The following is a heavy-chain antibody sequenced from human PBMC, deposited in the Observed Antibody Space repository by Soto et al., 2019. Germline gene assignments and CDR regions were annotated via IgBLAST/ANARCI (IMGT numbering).Heavy chain of an antibody. CDR3: ARQYGWFDP. D-gene: IGHD4-17*01. CDR1: GGSISSSSYY. CDR2: IYYSGST. Sequence: SETLSLTCTVSGGSISSSSYYWGWIRQPPGKGLEWIGSIYYSGSTYYNPSLKSRVTISVDTSKNQFSLKLSSVTAADTAVYYCARQYGWFDPWGQGTLVTVSS. J-gene: IGHJ5*02. V-gene: IGHV4-39*01.